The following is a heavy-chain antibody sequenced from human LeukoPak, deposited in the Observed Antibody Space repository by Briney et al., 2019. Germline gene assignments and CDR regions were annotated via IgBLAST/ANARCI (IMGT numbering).Heavy chain of an antibody. V-gene: IGHV4-39*07. J-gene: IGHJ4*02. CDR3: ARQGRGYGGTFDY. CDR2: IYYSGST. CDR1: GASISSTTYY. Sequence: SETLSLTCTVSGASISSTTYYWGWIRQPPRKGLEWIASIYYSGSTNYNPSLKSRVTISVDTSKNQFSLKLSSVTAADTAVYYCARQGRGYGGTFDYWGQGTLVTVSS. D-gene: IGHD3-16*01.